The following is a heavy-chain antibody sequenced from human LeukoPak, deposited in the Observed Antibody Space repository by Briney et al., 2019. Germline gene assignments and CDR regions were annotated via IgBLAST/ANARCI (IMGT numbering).Heavy chain of an antibody. Sequence: PGGSLRLSCAATGFTVSTNYMSWVRQAPGKGLEWVSVIYDTGNTYYTDSVKGRFAISRDNSKNTLSLQMNSLRDEDTAVYYCARYLTGSWSGGFDIWGQGTMVTVSS. CDR3: ARYLTGSWSGGFDI. J-gene: IGHJ3*02. CDR1: GFTVSTNY. D-gene: IGHD4-23*01. V-gene: IGHV3-66*01. CDR2: IYDTGNT.